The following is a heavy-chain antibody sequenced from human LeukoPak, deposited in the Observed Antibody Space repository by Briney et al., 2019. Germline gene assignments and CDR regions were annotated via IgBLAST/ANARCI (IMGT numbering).Heavy chain of an antibody. CDR3: ARASYSYDINGWVPFDY. V-gene: IGHV4-61*02. D-gene: IGHD3-22*01. CDR2: IYTSGST. J-gene: IGHJ4*02. CDR1: GGSISSGDNY. Sequence: PSETLSLTCAVSGGSISSGDNYWSWIRQPAGKGLEWIGRIYTSGSTNYNPSLKSRVTISGDTSKNQFSLRLSSVTAADTAVYYCARASYSYDINGWVPFDYWGQGTLVTVS.